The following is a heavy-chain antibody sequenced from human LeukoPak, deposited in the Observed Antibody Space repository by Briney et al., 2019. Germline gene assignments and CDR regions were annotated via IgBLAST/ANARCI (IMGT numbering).Heavy chain of an antibody. CDR2: IYSGGNT. D-gene: IGHD3-10*01. J-gene: IGHJ4*02. CDR1: GFTVSSDY. CDR3: VRDEGFHGSGSN. Sequence: PGGSLRLSCAASGFTVSSDYMSWVRQAPGKGLEWVSVIYSGGNTYYADSVKGRFTISRDNSKNTLYLQMSSLRGEDTAVYYCVRDEGFHGSGSNWGQGTLVTVSS. V-gene: IGHV3-66*01.